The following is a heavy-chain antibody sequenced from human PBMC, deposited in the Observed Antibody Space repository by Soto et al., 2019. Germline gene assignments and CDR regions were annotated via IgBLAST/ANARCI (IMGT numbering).Heavy chain of an antibody. D-gene: IGHD2-2*01. CDR3: ARDFPPTHYCSSTSCYLSWFDP. J-gene: IGHJ5*02. CDR2: IIPILGIA. Sequence: GASVKVSCKASGGTFSSYTISWVRQAPGQGLEWMGRIIPILGIANYAQKFQGRVTITADKSTSTAYMELSSLRSEDTAVYYCARDFPPTHYCSSTSCYLSWFDPWGQGTLVTVSS. V-gene: IGHV1-69*04. CDR1: GGTFSSYT.